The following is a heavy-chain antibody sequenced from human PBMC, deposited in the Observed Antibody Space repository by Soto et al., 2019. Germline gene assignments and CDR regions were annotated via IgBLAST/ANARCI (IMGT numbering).Heavy chain of an antibody. CDR1: GGSISSGGYY. V-gene: IGHV4-31*03. D-gene: IGHD2-15*01. CDR3: ASAYCSGGSCYWGGAYYYYGMDV. Sequence: PSETLSLTCTVSGGSISSGGYYWSWIRQHPGKGLEWIGYIYYSGSTYYNPSLKSRVTISVDTSKNQFSLKLSSVTAAGTAVYYCASAYCSGGSCYWGGAYYYYGMDVWGQGTTVTVSS. J-gene: IGHJ6*02. CDR2: IYYSGST.